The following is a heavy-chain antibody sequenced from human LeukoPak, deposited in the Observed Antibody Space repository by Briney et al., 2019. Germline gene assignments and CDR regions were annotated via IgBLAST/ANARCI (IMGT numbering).Heavy chain of an antibody. CDR1: GGSFSGYY. Sequence: SETLSLTCAVYGGSFSGYYWSWNRQPPGKGLEWIGEINHSGSTNYNPSLKSRVTISVDTSKNQFSLKLSSVTAADTAVYYCARGRGYYDSSGYYDFDYWGQGTLVTVSS. CDR3: ARGRGYYDSSGYYDFDY. V-gene: IGHV4-34*01. CDR2: INHSGST. J-gene: IGHJ4*02. D-gene: IGHD3-22*01.